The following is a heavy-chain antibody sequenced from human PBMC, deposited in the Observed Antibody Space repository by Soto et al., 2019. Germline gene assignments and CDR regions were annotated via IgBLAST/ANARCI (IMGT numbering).Heavy chain of an antibody. D-gene: IGHD2-15*01. CDR1: GFTFSSYS. CDR2: ISSSSSYI. Sequence: SLRLSCAASGFTFSSYSMNWVRQAPGKGLEWVSSISSSSSYIYYVDSVKGRFTISRDNAKNSLYLQMNSLRAEDTAVYYCARDLIVVAELSWFDPWGQGTLVTVS. V-gene: IGHV3-21*01. CDR3: ARDLIVVAELSWFDP. J-gene: IGHJ5*02.